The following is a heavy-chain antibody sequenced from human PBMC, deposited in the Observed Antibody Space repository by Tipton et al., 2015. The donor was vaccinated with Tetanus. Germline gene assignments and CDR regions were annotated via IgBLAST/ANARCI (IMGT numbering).Heavy chain of an antibody. CDR2: ISYDGGNK. CDR3: ARGKDYYGSGSYLGYYFDY. Sequence: SLRLSCAASGFTFSSYAMHWVRQAPGKGLEWVAVISYDGGNKYYADSVKGRFTISRDNSKNTLYLQMNSLRAEDTAVYYCARGKDYYGSGSYLGYYFDYWGQGTLVTVSS. D-gene: IGHD3-10*01. J-gene: IGHJ4*02. V-gene: IGHV3-30-3*01. CDR1: GFTFSSYA.